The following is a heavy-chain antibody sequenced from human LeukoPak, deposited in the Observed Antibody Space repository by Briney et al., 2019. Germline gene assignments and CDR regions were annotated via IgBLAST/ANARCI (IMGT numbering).Heavy chain of an antibody. Sequence: ASVEVSCKASGYTFTSYYMHWVRQAPGQGLEWMGIINPSGGSTSYAQKFQGRVTMTRDTSTSTVYMELSSLRSEDTAVYYCARDDTAVEELRPKDAFDIWGQGTMVTVSS. CDR1: GYTFTSYY. D-gene: IGHD1-26*01. J-gene: IGHJ3*02. V-gene: IGHV1-46*01. CDR3: ARDDTAVEELRPKDAFDI. CDR2: INPSGGST.